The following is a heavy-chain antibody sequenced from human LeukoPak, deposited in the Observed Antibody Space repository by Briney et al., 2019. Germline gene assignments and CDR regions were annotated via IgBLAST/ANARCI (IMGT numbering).Heavy chain of an antibody. D-gene: IGHD3-10*01. CDR3: TRMGNEVVTMVRGGMDV. V-gene: IGHV3-23*01. Sequence: GGSLRLSCVASGFTFSSYAMSWVRQAPGKGLEWVSGISGSGGSTYYADSVKGRFTISRDNSKNTAYLQMNSLKTEDTAVYYCTRMGNEVVTMVRGGMDVWGQGTTVTVSS. CDR1: GFTFSSYA. CDR2: ISGSGGST. J-gene: IGHJ6*02.